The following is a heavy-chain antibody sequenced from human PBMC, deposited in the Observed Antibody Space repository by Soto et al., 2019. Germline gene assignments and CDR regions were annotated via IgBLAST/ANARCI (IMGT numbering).Heavy chain of an antibody. V-gene: IGHV1-58*01. D-gene: IGHD3-10*01. CDR1: GFTFTSSA. CDR2: IVVGSGNT. J-gene: IGHJ6*02. Sequence: QMQLVQSGPEVKKPGTSVKVSCKASGFTFTSSAVQWVRQARGQRLEWIGWIVVGSGNTNYAQKFQERVTITRDMSTSTAYMELSSLRSEDTAVYYCAAPPAVIGGSYYYYGMDVWGQGTTVTVSS. CDR3: AAPPAVIGGSYYYYGMDV.